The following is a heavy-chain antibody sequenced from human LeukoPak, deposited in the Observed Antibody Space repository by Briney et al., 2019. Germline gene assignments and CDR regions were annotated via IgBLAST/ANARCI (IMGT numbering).Heavy chain of an antibody. Sequence: GGSLRLSCAASGFTFSSDSMNWVRQAPGKGREWVSYIRSSSSTIYYADSVKGRFTISRDNAKNSLYLQINSLRDEDTAVYYCARDGIQLWTGAFDYWGQGTLVTVSS. D-gene: IGHD5-18*01. V-gene: IGHV3-48*02. CDR3: ARDGIQLWTGAFDY. J-gene: IGHJ4*02. CDR2: IRSSSSTI. CDR1: GFTFSSDS.